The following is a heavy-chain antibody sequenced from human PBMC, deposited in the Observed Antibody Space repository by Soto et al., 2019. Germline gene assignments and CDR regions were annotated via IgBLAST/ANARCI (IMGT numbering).Heavy chain of an antibody. CDR1: GFTFGHYA. D-gene: IGHD3-9*01. CDR2: ITYDGDFK. Sequence: GVSLRLSCAASGFTFGHYAMNWVRQAPGKGLEWISTITYDGDFKHYEDSVKGRFTVSRDNSKNILYLEMNNLRVDETALYYCARDPSTGKADYWGRGSLVTVSS. CDR3: ARDPSTGKADY. J-gene: IGHJ4*01. V-gene: IGHV3-23*01.